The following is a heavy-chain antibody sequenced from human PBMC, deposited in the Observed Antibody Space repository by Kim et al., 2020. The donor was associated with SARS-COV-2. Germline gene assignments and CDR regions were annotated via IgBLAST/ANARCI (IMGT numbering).Heavy chain of an antibody. J-gene: IGHJ5*02. D-gene: IGHD6-13*01. CDR2: INPKSGGT. Sequence: ASVKVSCKASGYTFTGYYMHWVRQAPGQGLEWMGRINPKSGGTNYAQKFQGRVTMTRDTSISTACMELSRLRSDDTAVYYCARAVYSSSWYSRWFDPWGQGTLVTVSS. CDR1: GYTFTGYY. V-gene: IGHV1-2*06. CDR3: ARAVYSSSWYSRWFDP.